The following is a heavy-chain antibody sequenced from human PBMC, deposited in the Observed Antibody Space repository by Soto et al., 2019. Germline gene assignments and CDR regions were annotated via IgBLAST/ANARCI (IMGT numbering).Heavy chain of an antibody. CDR2: ISAYNGNT. D-gene: IGHD2-15*01. CDR1: GYTFTSYG. Sequence: GASVKVSSKASGYTFTSYGISWVRHSTGQGLEWMGWISAYNGNTNYAQKLQGRVTMTTDTSTSTAYMELRSLRSDDTAVYYCARDCSGGSCYDYYYYGMDVWGQGTTVTVS. CDR3: ARDCSGGSCYDYYYYGMDV. V-gene: IGHV1-18*01. J-gene: IGHJ6*02.